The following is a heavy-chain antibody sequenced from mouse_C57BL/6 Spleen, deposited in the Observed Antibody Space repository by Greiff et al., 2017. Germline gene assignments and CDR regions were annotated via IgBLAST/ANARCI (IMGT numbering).Heavy chain of an antibody. D-gene: IGHD2-4*01. V-gene: IGHV5-6*01. CDR2: ISSGGSYT. Sequence: EVQGVESGGDLVKPGGSLKLSCAASGFTFSSYGMSWVRQTPDKRLEWVATISSGGSYTYYPDSVKGRFTIARDNAKNTLYLQMSSLKSEDTAMYYCARHKELRRVPYYAMDYWGQGTSVTVSS. CDR3: ARHKELRRVPYYAMDY. CDR1: GFTFSSYG. J-gene: IGHJ4*01.